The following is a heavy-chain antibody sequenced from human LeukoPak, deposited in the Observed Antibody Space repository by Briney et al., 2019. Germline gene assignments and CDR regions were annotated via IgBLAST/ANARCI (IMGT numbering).Heavy chain of an antibody. CDR2: MSSDGSST. Sequence: GGSLRLSCAASGFTFSSYCLQWLRQAPGKGLVWVSRMSSDGSSTSYADSVKGRFTISRDNAKNTLYLQMNSLRAEDTAVYYCTSSDYFDYWGQGTLVTVSS. V-gene: IGHV3-74*01. CDR1: GFTFSSYC. J-gene: IGHJ4*02. CDR3: TSSDYFDY.